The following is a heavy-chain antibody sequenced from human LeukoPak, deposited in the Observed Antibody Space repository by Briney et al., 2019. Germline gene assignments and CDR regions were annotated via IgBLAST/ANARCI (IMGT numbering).Heavy chain of an antibody. D-gene: IGHD6-19*01. CDR1: GYTFTSYG. CDR3: ARDRSSGWTGVFDY. Sequence: ASVKLSCKASGYTFTSYGISWVRQAPGPGLEWMGWISAYNGNTNYAQTLQGRVTMTTDTSTRTAYMELRSLGSDDTAVYYCARDRSSGWTGVFDYWGQGTLVTVSS. V-gene: IGHV1-18*01. CDR2: ISAYNGNT. J-gene: IGHJ4*02.